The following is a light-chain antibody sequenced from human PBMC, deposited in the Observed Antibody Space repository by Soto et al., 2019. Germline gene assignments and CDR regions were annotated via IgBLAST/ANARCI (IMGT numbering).Light chain of an antibody. CDR2: AAS. CDR3: QQYNDWPPKYT. J-gene: IGKJ2*01. CDR1: QSVSSN. Sequence: EIVMTQSPATLSVSPGERATLSCRASQSVSSNLAWYQHKPGQAPRLLIYAASTRATGVPARFSGSGSVTGFTLPISSLQSEDSAVYYCQQYNDWPPKYTFGQGTKLEIK. V-gene: IGKV3-15*01.